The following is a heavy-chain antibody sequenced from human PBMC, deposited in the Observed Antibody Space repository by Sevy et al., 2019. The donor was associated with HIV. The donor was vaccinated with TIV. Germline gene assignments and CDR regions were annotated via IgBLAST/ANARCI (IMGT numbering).Heavy chain of an antibody. J-gene: IGHJ6*02. CDR3: ARDRYYVASGYYYYYYGMDV. V-gene: IGHV3-66*01. D-gene: IGHD3-22*01. Sequence: GGSLRLSCAASGLSVSDNYMNWVRQAPGKGLELVSVIYSDGRTYYADSVKGRFTISRDNSKNTLYLHMNNLRPEDTAVYYCARDRYYVASGYYYYYYGMDVWGQGTTVTVSS. CDR1: GLSVSDNY. CDR2: IYSDGRT.